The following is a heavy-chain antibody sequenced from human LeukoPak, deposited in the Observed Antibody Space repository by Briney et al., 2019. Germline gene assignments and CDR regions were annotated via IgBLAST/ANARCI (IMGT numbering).Heavy chain of an antibody. CDR1: GYTFTGYY. J-gene: IGHJ4*02. D-gene: IGHD3-10*01. CDR2: INPNSGGT. V-gene: IGHV1-2*02. CDR3: ARVRSTLYGSAGIEAYTYYFDY. Sequence: GASVKVSCKASGYTFTGYYMHWVRQAPGQGLEWMGWINPNSGGTNYAQKFQGRVTMTRDTSIRTVYMELSRLRSDDTAVYYCARVRSTLYGSAGIEAYTYYFDYWGQGTLVTVSS.